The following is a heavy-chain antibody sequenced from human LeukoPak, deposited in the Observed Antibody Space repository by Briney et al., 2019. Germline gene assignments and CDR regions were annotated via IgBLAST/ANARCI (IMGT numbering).Heavy chain of an antibody. CDR1: GGTFSSYA. CDR3: ARDANPFTMIRGVFDY. J-gene: IGHJ4*02. D-gene: IGHD3-10*01. Sequence: SVKVSCKASGGTFSSYAISWVRQAPGQGLEWMGGIIPIFGTANYAQKFQGRVTITADESTSTAYMELSSLRSEDTAVCYCARDANPFTMIRGVFDYWGQGTLVTVSS. V-gene: IGHV1-69*13. CDR2: IIPIFGTA.